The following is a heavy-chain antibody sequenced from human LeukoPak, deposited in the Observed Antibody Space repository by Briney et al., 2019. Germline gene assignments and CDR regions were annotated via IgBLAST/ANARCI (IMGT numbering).Heavy chain of an antibody. D-gene: IGHD2-2*01. J-gene: IGHJ4*02. CDR3: ARYGCSSTSCPLVY. Sequence: SQTLSLTCTVSGGSISSGDYYWRWGRQPRGKGLDWIGYIYYSGSTNYNPSLKSRVTISVDTSKNQFSLKLSSVTAADTAVYYCARYGCSSTSCPLVYWGQGTLVTVSS. V-gene: IGHV4-30-4*01. CDR2: IYYSGST. CDR1: GGSISSGDYY.